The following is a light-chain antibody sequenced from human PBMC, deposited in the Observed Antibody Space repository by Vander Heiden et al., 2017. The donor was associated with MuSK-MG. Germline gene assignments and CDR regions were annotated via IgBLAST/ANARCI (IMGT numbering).Light chain of an antibody. J-gene: IGKJ2*01. CDR2: DAS. Sequence: ETVLTQSPATLSLSPGESATLSCRASQSVSNYLAWYQQPPGQAPRLLIHDASIRAAGIPDRFSGSGSGTDFTLTISSLEPEDFAVYYCQHRKNWPPGGSFAQGTKLEIK. V-gene: IGKV3-11*01. CDR1: QSVSNY. CDR3: QHRKNWPPGGS.